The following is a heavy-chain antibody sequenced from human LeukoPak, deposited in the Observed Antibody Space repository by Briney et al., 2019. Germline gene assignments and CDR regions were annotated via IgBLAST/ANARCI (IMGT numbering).Heavy chain of an antibody. J-gene: IGHJ4*02. CDR3: ASKSGGYCSSTSCLTSFDY. CDR1: GGTFSSYA. D-gene: IGHD2-2*01. CDR2: IIPIFGTA. Sequence: SVKVSCKASGGTFSSYAISWVRQAPGQGLEWMGGIIPIFGTANYAQKFQGRVTITADKSTSTAYMELSSLRSEDTAVYYCASKSGGYCSSTSCLTSFDYWGQGTLVTVSS. V-gene: IGHV1-69*06.